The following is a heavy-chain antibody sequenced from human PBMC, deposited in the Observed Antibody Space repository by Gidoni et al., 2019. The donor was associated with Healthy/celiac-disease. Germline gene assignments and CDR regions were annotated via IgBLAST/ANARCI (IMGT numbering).Heavy chain of an antibody. V-gene: IGHV4-39*01. J-gene: IGHJ4*02. CDR1: GGTISSSSYY. CDR2: IYYSGST. Sequence: QLQLQESGTGLVKTSETLSPTSTVSGGTISSSSYYWGWIRQPPGKGLEWIGSIYYSGSTYYNPSLKSRVTISVDTSKNQFALKLSSVTAADTAVYYCSRLFLEWALPEVFNTFDYWGQGTLVTVSS. D-gene: IGHD3-3*01. CDR3: SRLFLEWALPEVFNTFDY.